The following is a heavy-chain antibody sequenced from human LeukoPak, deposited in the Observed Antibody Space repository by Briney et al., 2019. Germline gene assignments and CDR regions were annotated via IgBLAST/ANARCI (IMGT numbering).Heavy chain of an antibody. V-gene: IGHV3-23*01. CDR2: ISFDSHTT. Sequence: GGSLRLSCAASGTTFSTFSMGWVRQAPGKGLEWVSIISFDSHTTFYADSVRGRFTISRDNSKNTVYLQMNSLRAEDTALYYCAKGHLTVTRHFDSWGQGTLVTVSS. CDR1: GTTFSTFS. J-gene: IGHJ4*02. CDR3: AKGHLTVTRHFDS. D-gene: IGHD4-17*01.